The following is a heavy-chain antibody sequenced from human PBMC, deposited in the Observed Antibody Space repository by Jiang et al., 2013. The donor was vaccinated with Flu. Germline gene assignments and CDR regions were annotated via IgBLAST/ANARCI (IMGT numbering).Heavy chain of an antibody. V-gene: IGHV4-59*01. Sequence: VKPSETLSLTCTVSGGSISSYYWSWIRQPPGKGLEWIGYIYYSGSTNYNPSLKSRVTISVDTSKNQFSLKLSSVTAADTAVYYCARDLSHGVGSWYVRADRGHYGMDVWGQGTTVTVSS. CDR1: GGSISSYY. CDR3: ARDLSHGVGSWYVRADRGHYGMDV. J-gene: IGHJ6*02. CDR2: IYYSGST. D-gene: IGHD6-13*01.